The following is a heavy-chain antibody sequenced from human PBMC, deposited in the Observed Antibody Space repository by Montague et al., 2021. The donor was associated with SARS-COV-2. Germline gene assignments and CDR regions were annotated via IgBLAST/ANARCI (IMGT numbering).Heavy chain of an antibody. Sequence: SLRLSCAASGFTVSSNYMSWVRQAPGKGLEWVSVIYSGSGSTYYADSVKGRFTISRDISKNTLYLQMNSLRAEDTAVYYCARAPGSSYSSGWYVYYYGMDVWGQGTTVTVSS. CDR1: GFTVSSNY. CDR3: ARAPGSSYSSGWYVYYYGMDV. J-gene: IGHJ6*02. CDR2: IYSGSGST. V-gene: IGHV3-66*01. D-gene: IGHD6-19*01.